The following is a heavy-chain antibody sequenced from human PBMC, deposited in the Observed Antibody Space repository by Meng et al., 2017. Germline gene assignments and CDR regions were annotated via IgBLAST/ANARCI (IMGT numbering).Heavy chain of an antibody. D-gene: IGHD3-22*01. J-gene: IGHJ4*02. V-gene: IGHV7-4-1*02. CDR2: INTNTGNP. CDR1: GYTFTSDA. Sequence: QAELVQSGAELKKPGASVKVSCKASGYTFTSDAMNWVRQAPGQGLEWMGWINTNTGNPTYAQGFTGRFVFSLDTSVSTAYLQISSLKAEDTAVYYCATISPRDSSGLSFDYWGQGTLVTVSS. CDR3: ATISPRDSSGLSFDY.